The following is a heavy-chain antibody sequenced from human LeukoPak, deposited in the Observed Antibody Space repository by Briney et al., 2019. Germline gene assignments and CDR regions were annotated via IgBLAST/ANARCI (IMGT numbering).Heavy chain of an antibody. J-gene: IGHJ1*01. V-gene: IGHV1-69*05. CDR1: GGTFSSYA. Sequence: ASVKVSCKASGGTFSSYAISWVRQAPGQGLEWMGRIIPIFGTANYAQKFQGGVTITTDESTSTAYMELGSLRSEDTAVYYCARDKWDCSGGSCYDFQHWGQGTLVTVSS. D-gene: IGHD2-15*01. CDR3: ARDKWDCSGGSCYDFQH. CDR2: IIPIFGTA.